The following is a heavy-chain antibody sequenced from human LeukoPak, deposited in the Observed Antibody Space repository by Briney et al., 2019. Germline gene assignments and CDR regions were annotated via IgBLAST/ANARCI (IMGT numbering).Heavy chain of an antibody. D-gene: IGHD3-3*01. J-gene: IGHJ4*02. Sequence: ETLSLTCTVSGVSMSIGGYYWTWIRQPAGKGLEWLGRVFTSGKTDYNPSLKSRLTISLETSENQLSLKLTSVTAADTAVYFCAREVPVSLRFLEWENFDSWGQGALVTVSS. CDR2: VFTSGKT. CDR3: AREVPVSLRFLEWENFDS. V-gene: IGHV4-61*02. CDR1: GVSMSIGGYY.